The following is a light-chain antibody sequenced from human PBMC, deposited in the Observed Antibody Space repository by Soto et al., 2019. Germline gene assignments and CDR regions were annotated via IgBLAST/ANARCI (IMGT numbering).Light chain of an antibody. CDR2: KAS. V-gene: IGKV1-5*03. CDR3: QHYNSYSEA. CDR1: QTISSW. J-gene: IGKJ1*01. Sequence: DIQMTQSPSTLSVSVGDRVTITWRASQTISSWLAWYQQKPGQAPKLLIYKASTLKSGVPSRFRGSGYGTEFTLTISSMQNDDFETYYCQHYNSYSEAFGHGTQVDIK.